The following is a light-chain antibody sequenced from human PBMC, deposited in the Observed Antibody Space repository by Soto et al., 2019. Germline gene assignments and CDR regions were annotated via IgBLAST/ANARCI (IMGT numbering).Light chain of an antibody. Sequence: EIEMTQSPATLSLSPGERATLSCRASQSVSSYLAWYQQKPGQAPRLLIYDASNRATGIPVRFSGSGSGTDFTLTISSLEPEDFAVYYCQHRSNWPPFTFGGGTKVEIK. CDR1: QSVSSY. CDR2: DAS. CDR3: QHRSNWPPFT. V-gene: IGKV3-11*01. J-gene: IGKJ4*01.